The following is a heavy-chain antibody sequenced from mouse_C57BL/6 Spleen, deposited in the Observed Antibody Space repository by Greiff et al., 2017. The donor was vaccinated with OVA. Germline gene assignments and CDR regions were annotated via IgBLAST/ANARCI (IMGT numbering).Heavy chain of an antibody. D-gene: IGHD3-2*02. CDR1: GFTFSSYG. CDR2: ISSGGSYT. J-gene: IGHJ3*01. Sequence: EVKLVESGGDLVKPGGSLKLSCAASGFTFSSYGMSWVRQTPDKRLEWVATISSGGSYTYYPDSVKGRFTISRDNAKNTLYLQMSSLKSEDTAMYYCARMSSGSWFAYWGQGTLVTVSA. V-gene: IGHV5-6*01. CDR3: ARMSSGSWFAY.